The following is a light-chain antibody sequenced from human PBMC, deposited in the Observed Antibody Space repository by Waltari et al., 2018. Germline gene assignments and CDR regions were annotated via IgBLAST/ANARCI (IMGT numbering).Light chain of an antibody. CDR2: SAS. CDR1: QGINNH. CDR3: QKYNSAPRT. J-gene: IGKJ1*01. Sequence: DIQMTQSPSSLSASVGDRVTITCRANQGINNHLAWYQQKPGKVPTLLIYSASTLQSGVPSRFSGSGSGTDFTLTISSLHPEDVATYYCQKYNSAPRTFGPGTKVEIK. V-gene: IGKV1-27*01.